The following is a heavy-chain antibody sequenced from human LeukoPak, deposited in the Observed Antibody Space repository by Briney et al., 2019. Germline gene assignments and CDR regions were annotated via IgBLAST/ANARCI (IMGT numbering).Heavy chain of an antibody. V-gene: IGHV3-74*01. CDR1: GFTFSNYW. J-gene: IGHJ4*02. D-gene: IGHD2-15*01. CDR3: ARSLVVGGTRPNDY. Sequence: PGGSLRLSCAASGFTFSNYWIHWVRQAPGKGLVWVSRFNGDGVSTTYADSVKGRFTISSDNAKNTLYLQMNSLTVDDTAVYFCARSLVVGGTRPNDYWGQGTLVTVAS. CDR2: FNGDGVST.